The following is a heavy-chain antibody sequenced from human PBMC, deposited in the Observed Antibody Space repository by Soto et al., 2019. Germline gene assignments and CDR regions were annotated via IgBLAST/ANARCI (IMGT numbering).Heavy chain of an antibody. CDR3: ARVRDGYNLAFDY. CDR2: IYYTGST. V-gene: IGHV4-59*01. Sequence: SETRSLTCTVSGPATSSYYWSWIRQPPGKGLEWIGYIYYTGSTNYNPSLKSRVTISVDTSKNHFSLKLISVTAADTAVYYCARVRDGYNLAFDYWGQGTLVTVS. CDR1: GPATSSYY. J-gene: IGHJ4*02. D-gene: IGHD5-12*01.